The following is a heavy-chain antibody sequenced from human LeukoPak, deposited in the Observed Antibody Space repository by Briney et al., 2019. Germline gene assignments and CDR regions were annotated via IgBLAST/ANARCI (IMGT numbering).Heavy chain of an antibody. Sequence: SVKVSCKASGGTFSSYAISWVRQAPGQGLEWMGGIIPIFGTANYAQKFQGRVTITADESTSTAYMEVSSLRSEDTAVYYCARGMSVGYCSSTSCRTYYYYYMDVWGKGTTVTVSS. CDR2: IIPIFGTA. J-gene: IGHJ6*03. D-gene: IGHD2-2*01. V-gene: IGHV1-69*13. CDR1: GGTFSSYA. CDR3: ARGMSVGYCSSTSCRTYYYYYMDV.